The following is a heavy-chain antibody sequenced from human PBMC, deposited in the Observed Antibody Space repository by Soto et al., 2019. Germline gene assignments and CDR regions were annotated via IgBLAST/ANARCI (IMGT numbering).Heavy chain of an antibody. CDR2: IYYSGST. CDR1: GGSISSGGYY. CDR3: ARDQYDFRSGSYYYAMEV. D-gene: IGHD3-3*01. Sequence: SETLSLTCTVSGGSISSGGYYWSWIRQHPGKGLEWIGYIYYSGSTYYNPSLKGRVTMSVDTSRDQVSLRLRSVTRADTAVYYCARDQYDFRSGSYYYAMEVWGQGTKVTVSS. J-gene: IGHJ6*02. V-gene: IGHV4-61*08.